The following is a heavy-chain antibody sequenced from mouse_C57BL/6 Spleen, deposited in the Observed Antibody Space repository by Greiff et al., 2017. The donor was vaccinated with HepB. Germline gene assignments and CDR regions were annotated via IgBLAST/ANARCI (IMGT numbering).Heavy chain of an antibody. CDR3: ARVHDGYPWFAY. CDR2: IYPGDGDT. Sequence: VQLVESGPELVKPGASVKISCKASGYAFSSSWMNWVKQRPGKGLEWIGRIYPGDGDTNYNGKFKGKATLTADKSSSTAYMQLSSLTSEDSAVYFCARVHDGYPWFAYWGQGTLVTVSA. D-gene: IGHD2-3*01. CDR1: GYAFSSSW. J-gene: IGHJ3*01. V-gene: IGHV1-82*01.